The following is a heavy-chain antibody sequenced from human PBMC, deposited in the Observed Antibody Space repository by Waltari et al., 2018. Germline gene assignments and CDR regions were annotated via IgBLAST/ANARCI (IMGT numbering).Heavy chain of an antibody. CDR3: GEYSGSFYDY. CDR1: GFTFRRYA. J-gene: IGHJ4*02. Sequence: EVQLMESGGGLVQPGGSLRLSCAASGFTFRRYAMSWVRQAPGKGLEWVSAITDSGGATYYAESVKGRFTISRDNSRNTLYLQMNSLRADDTALYYCGEYSGSFYDYWGQGTLVIVSS. V-gene: IGHV3-23*01. D-gene: IGHD1-26*01. CDR2: ITDSGGAT.